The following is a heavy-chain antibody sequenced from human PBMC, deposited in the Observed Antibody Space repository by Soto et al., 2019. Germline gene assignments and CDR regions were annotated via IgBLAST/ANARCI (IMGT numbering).Heavy chain of an antibody. Sequence: PVGSLILSCAASGLKFRGYGMHGVRKDPGKGLEWGAVISYDGSNKYYADSVKGRFTISRDNSKNTLYLQMNSLRAEDTAVYYCANDLSGSSGVRYYYYYYGMDVWGQGTTVTVSS. D-gene: IGHD6-19*01. CDR2: ISYDGSNK. CDR1: GLKFRGYG. V-gene: IGHV3-30*18. CDR3: ANDLSGSSGVRYYYYYYGMDV. J-gene: IGHJ6*02.